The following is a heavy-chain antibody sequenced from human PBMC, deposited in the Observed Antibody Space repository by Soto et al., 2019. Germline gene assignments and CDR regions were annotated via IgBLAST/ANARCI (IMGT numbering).Heavy chain of an antibody. CDR3: AKDSSITAAGSGGWFDP. J-gene: IGHJ5*02. CDR1: GFDFNTYG. CDR2: ISFDGGNQ. V-gene: IGHV3-30*18. D-gene: IGHD6-13*01. Sequence: QVQLVQSGGGVVQPGRSLRLSCAASGFDFNTYGLHWVRQAPGTGLEGVAGISFDGGNQYYADSVKGRFTISRDKSNNTLFLQMNSLGAEDTATYYCAKDSSITAAGSGGWFDPWGQGTLVIVSS.